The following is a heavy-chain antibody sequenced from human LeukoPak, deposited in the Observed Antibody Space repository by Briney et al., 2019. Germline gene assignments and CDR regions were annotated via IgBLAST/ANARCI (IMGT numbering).Heavy chain of an antibody. CDR3: ARAHPDYDDGSGYYDY. J-gene: IGHJ4*02. CDR2: IWYDGSNE. D-gene: IGHD3-22*01. CDR1: GFMFSNYG. Sequence: PGGSLRLSCAASGFMFSNYGMHWVRQAPGKGLEWLAVIWYDGSNEYYADSVKGRFTISRDNSKNTLYLQINSLRPENTAVYYCARAHPDYDDGSGYYDYWGQGTLVTVSS. V-gene: IGHV3-33*01.